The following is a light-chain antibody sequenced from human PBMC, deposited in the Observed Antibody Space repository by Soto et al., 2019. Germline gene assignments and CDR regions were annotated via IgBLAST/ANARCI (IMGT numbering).Light chain of an antibody. J-gene: IGKJ2*01. CDR3: QQYNNWPIYT. V-gene: IGKV3-15*01. CDR1: QSVSSN. Sequence: EIVMTQSPATLSVSPGERATLSCKASQSVSSNLAWFQQKPGQAPRLLIYDASTRATGIPARFSGSGSGREFTLTISSLQSEDFAVYYCQQYNNWPIYTFGQGTKLEIK. CDR2: DAS.